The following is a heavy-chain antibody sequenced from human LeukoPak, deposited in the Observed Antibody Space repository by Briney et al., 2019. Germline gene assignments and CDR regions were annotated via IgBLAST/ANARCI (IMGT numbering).Heavy chain of an antibody. J-gene: IGHJ5*02. CDR2: INHSGST. D-gene: IGHD2-2*01. CDR1: GGSFSGYY. Sequence: SETLSLTCAVYGGSFSGYYWSWIRQPPGKGLEWIGEINHSGSTNYNPSLKSRVTISVDKSKNQFSLKLSSVTAADTAVYYCARGDIVVVPAAMGAFCWFDPWGQGTLVTVSS. CDR3: ARGDIVVVPAAMGAFCWFDP. V-gene: IGHV4-34*01.